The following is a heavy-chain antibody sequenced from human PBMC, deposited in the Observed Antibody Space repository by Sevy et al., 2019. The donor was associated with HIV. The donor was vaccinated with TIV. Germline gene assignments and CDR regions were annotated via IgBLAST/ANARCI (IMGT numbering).Heavy chain of an antibody. CDR3: AREVMVRGARAERYYYYGMDV. CDR2: IYHSGST. CDR1: GYSISSGYY. J-gene: IGHJ6*02. Sequence: SETLSLTCAVSGYSISSGYYWGWIRQPPGKGLEWIGSIYHSGSTYYNPSLKSRVTISVDTSKNQFSLKLSSVTAADTAVYYCAREVMVRGARAERYYYYGMDVWGQGTTVTVSS. V-gene: IGHV4-38-2*02. D-gene: IGHD3-10*01.